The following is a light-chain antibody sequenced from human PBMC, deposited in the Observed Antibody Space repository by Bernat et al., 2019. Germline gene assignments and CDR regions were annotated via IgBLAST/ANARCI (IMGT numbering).Light chain of an antibody. J-gene: IGKJ5*01. CDR1: QTIANY. CDR3: QQSHMAPPIT. CDR2: ESS. Sequence: DIQMTQSPSSLSASVGDRVTITCRASQTIANYLNWYQQEPGRAPKLLIYESSTLHSGVPSRFSGSGSGTESTLTISSLQPVATYYCQQSHMAPPITFGQGTRL. V-gene: IGKV1-39*01.